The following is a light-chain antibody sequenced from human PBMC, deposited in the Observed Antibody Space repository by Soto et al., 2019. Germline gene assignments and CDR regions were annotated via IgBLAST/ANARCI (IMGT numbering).Light chain of an antibody. CDR3: QQRSNWL. CDR2: DTS. CDR1: QSVSSY. Sequence: EIVLTQSPATLSLSPGERATLSCRASQSVSSYLAWYQQKPGQAPRLLIYDTSNRAPGIPARFSGSGSGADCTLTISSLEPEDFAVYYCQQRSNWLFGGGTKVEIK. V-gene: IGKV3-11*01. J-gene: IGKJ4*01.